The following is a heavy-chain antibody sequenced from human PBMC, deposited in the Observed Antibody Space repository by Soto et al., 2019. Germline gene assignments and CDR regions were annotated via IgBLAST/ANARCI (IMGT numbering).Heavy chain of an antibody. V-gene: IGHV4-59*08. CDR1: GGSISSYY. J-gene: IGHJ6*03. D-gene: IGHD6-13*01. CDR2: IYYSGST. Sequence: SETLSLTCTVSGGSISSYYWSWIRQPPGKGLEWIGYIYYSGSTNYNPSLKSRVTISVDTSKNQFSLKLGSVTAADPAVYYCARRVQQQLEPLGYYYYMDVWGKGTTVTVSS. CDR3: ARRVQQQLEPLGYYYYMDV.